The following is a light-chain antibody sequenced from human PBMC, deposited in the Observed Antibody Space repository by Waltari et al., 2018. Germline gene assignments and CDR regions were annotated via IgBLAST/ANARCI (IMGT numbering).Light chain of an antibody. J-gene: IGKJ4*01. Sequence: IQLTQSPSSLSASVGDRVTITCRASQGISSYLAWYQQNPGKAPKLLIYDASTLQSGVPSRFSGSGSGTDFTLTISSLQPEDFATYYCQQLSSYPLTFGGGTKVEIK. V-gene: IGKV1-9*01. CDR1: QGISSY. CDR2: DAS. CDR3: QQLSSYPLT.